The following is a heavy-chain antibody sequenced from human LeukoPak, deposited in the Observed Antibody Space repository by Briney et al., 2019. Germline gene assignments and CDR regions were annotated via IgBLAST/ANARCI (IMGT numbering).Heavy chain of an antibody. CDR3: ARESKQATPFDY. J-gene: IGHJ4*02. D-gene: IGHD2-15*01. CDR1: GGTFSSYA. V-gene: IGHV1-69*01. Sequence: SVKVSCKASGGTFSSYAISWVRQAPGQGLEWMGGIIPIFGTANYAQKFQGRVTITADESTSTAYMELSSLRSDDTAVYYCARESKQATPFDYWGQGTLVTVSS. CDR2: IIPIFGTA.